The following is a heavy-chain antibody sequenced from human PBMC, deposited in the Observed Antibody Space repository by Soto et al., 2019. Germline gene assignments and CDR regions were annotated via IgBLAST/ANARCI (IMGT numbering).Heavy chain of an antibody. V-gene: IGHV3-23*01. J-gene: IGHJ4*02. Sequence: EVRLLESGGGLVQPGGSLRLSCAASGFTFSSYAMSWVRQAPGKGLEWVSTISGSGGGTYYADSMKGRFTISRDNSKNTQYLQMYSLRVEDTAVYYCARKSDHWGQGTLVTVSS. CDR2: ISGSGGGT. CDR3: ARKSDH. CDR1: GFTFSSYA.